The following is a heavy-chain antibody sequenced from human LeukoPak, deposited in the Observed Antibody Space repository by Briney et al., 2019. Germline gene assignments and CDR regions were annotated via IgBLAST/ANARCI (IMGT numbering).Heavy chain of an antibody. D-gene: IGHD3-22*01. CDR3: AREGYYDSSGYPPDY. Sequence: ASVRVSRKASGYTFTSYSFSWVRQAPGQGLEWMGWITAYNGNTNYAQKLQGRVTMTTDTSTSTAYMELRSLRSDDTAVYYCAREGYYDSSGYPPDYWGQGTLVTVSS. CDR2: ITAYNGNT. J-gene: IGHJ4*02. CDR1: GYTFTSYS. V-gene: IGHV1-18*01.